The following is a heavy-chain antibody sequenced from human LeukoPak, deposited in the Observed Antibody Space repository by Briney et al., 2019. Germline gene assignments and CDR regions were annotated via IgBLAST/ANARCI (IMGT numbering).Heavy chain of an antibody. J-gene: IGHJ4*02. CDR1: GFTFTGYY. CDR2: INPNSGST. D-gene: IGHD1-7*01. CDR3: ARDEGSLELHI. V-gene: IGHV1-2*03. Sequence: LGASVKVFCKASGFTFTGYYIHWVRQAPGQGLKWMGWINPNSGSTNYAQKFQGRATMTRYTSISTAYMELSRLRSDDTAVYYCARDEGSLELHIWGQGTLVSVSS.